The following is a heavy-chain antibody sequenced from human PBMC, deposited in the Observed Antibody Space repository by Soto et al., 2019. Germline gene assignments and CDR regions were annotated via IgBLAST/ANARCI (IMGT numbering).Heavy chain of an antibody. CDR3: AKAGGIAVPGTHLDY. Sequence: EVQLLESGGGSVQPWGSLRLSCAASGFTFSSYAMSWVRQAPGKGLEWVSAISGTGSSTNYADSVEGRFTISRDNSKNTLYLQMSSLRAEDTAVYYCAKAGGIAVPGTHLDYWGQGTLVTVSS. J-gene: IGHJ4*02. V-gene: IGHV3-23*01. CDR2: ISGTGSST. D-gene: IGHD6-19*01. CDR1: GFTFSSYA.